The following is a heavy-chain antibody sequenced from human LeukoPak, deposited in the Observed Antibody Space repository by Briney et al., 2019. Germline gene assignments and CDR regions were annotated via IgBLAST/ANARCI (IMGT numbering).Heavy chain of an antibody. CDR1: GYNFPDFA. V-gene: IGHV1-3*01. J-gene: IGHJ4*02. Sequence: ASVKVSCKTSGYNFPDFAVEWVRQAPGQRLEWMGWTNSGSGNTRYSHKFQGRVTITTDRSASMAYMGLSSLTIDDTAVYYCARAPSGYYALDVWGQGTLVTVSS. CDR2: TNSGSGNT. D-gene: IGHD3-22*01. CDR3: ARAPSGYYALDV.